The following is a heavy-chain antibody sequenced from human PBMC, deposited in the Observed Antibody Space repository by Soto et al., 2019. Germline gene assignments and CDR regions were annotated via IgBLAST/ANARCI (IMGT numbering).Heavy chain of an antibody. D-gene: IGHD2-21*01. CDR3: AREELNCGGDCFVY. Sequence: GWSLRLSCASSVFTFIDYEMNWVRQAPGKGLEWVSYIGTSGTVIYYADSMKGRFTTFRDNAKNSLYLQMNSLRGEDTAIYYCAREELNCGGDCFVYWGQGTLVTVSS. J-gene: IGHJ4*02. CDR2: IGTSGTVI. V-gene: IGHV3-48*03. CDR1: VFTFIDYE.